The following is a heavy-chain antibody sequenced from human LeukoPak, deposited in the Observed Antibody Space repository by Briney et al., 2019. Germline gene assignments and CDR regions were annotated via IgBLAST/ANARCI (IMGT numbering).Heavy chain of an antibody. CDR2: ISWNSGSI. Sequence: GGSLRLSCAASGFTFSSYWMSWVRQAPGKGLEWVSGISWNSGSIGYADSVKGRFTISRDNAKNSLYLQMNSLRAEDTALYYCAKGSDILTGYQDYWGQGTLVTVSS. CDR3: AKGSDILTGYQDY. J-gene: IGHJ4*02. D-gene: IGHD3-9*01. CDR1: GFTFSSYW. V-gene: IGHV3-9*01.